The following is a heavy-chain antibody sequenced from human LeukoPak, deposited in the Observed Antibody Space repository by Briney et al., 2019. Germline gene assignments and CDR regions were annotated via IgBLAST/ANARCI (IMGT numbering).Heavy chain of an antibody. D-gene: IGHD1-26*01. CDR3: MRLHLVGASPDY. V-gene: IGHV1-18*01. CDR1: GYTLTELS. J-gene: IGHJ4*02. Sequence: ASVKVSCKVSGYTLTELSMHWVRQAPGQGLEWMGWISAYNGNTKYAQKFQGRVTMTTETSTSTAYMELRSLRSDDTAVYYCMRLHLVGASPDYWGQGTLVTVSS. CDR2: ISAYNGNT.